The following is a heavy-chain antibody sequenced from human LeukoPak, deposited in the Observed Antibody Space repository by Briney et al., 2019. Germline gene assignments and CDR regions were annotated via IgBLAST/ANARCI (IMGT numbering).Heavy chain of an antibody. CDR3: ARDRVKSITIFAGFDP. V-gene: IGHV1-2*06. J-gene: IGHJ5*02. CDR2: INPNSGGT. CDR1: GYTFTGYY. D-gene: IGHD3-3*01. Sequence: VASVKVSCKASGYTFTGYYMHWVRQAPGQGLEWMGRINPNSGGTNYAQKFQGRVTMTRDTSISTAYMELSRLRSDDTAVHYCARDRVKSITIFAGFDPWGQGTLVTVSS.